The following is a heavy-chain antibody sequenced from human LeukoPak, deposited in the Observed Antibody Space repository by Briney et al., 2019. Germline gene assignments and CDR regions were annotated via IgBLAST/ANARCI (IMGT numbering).Heavy chain of an antibody. J-gene: IGHJ4*02. D-gene: IGHD3-22*01. CDR3: ARDLGWGSGYYY. CDR1: GGSISSYY. CDR2: IFHTGTT. Sequence: PSETLSLTCTVSGGSISSYYWSWIRQPPGKGLEWIGYIFHTGTTNYNPYLKSRVTISVDTSKMQFSLKLSSVTAADTAVYYCARDLGWGSGYYYWGQGTLVTVSS. V-gene: IGHV4-59*01.